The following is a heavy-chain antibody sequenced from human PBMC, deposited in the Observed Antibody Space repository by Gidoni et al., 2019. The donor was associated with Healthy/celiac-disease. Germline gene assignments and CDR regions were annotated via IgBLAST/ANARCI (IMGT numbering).Heavy chain of an antibody. CDR2: INHSGST. Sequence: QAQLQQWCAALLKPSETLSLPCAVYGGSFSGYYWSWIRQPPGKGLEWIGEINHSGSTNYNPSLKSRVTISVDTSKNQFSLKLSSVTAADTAVYYCARGMRNWGQGTTVTVSS. J-gene: IGHJ6*02. CDR3: ARGMRN. V-gene: IGHV4-34*01. CDR1: GGSFSGYY.